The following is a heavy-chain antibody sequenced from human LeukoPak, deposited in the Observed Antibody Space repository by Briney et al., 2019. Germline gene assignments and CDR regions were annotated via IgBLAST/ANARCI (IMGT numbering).Heavy chain of an antibody. CDR3: ARDRYSYGSPGDY. CDR1: GYTXRTYG. Sequence: ASVKVSCKASGYTXRTYGISGVRQAPGQGLEWMGWISANKGYTNYAQKFQGRLTMTTDTSTSTVYMELRSLRSDDTAVYYCARDRYSYGSPGDYWGQGTLVTVSS. CDR2: ISANKGYT. J-gene: IGHJ4*02. D-gene: IGHD5-18*01. V-gene: IGHV1-18*01.